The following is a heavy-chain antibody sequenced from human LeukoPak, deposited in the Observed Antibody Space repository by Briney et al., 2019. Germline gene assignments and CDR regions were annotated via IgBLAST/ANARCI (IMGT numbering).Heavy chain of an antibody. V-gene: IGHV4-59*01. CDR2: IYYSGST. Sequence: SETLSLTCTVSGGSISSYYWSWIRQPPGKGLEWIGYIYYSGSTNYNPSLKSRVTISVDTSKNQFSLKLSSVTAADTAVYYCARSYSSSWYHNWFDPWGQGTLVTVSS. CDR3: ARSYSSSWYHNWFDP. J-gene: IGHJ5*02. CDR1: GGSISSYY. D-gene: IGHD6-13*01.